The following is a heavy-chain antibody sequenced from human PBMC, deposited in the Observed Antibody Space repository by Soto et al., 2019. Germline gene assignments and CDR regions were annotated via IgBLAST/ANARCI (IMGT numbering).Heavy chain of an antibody. V-gene: IGHV3-53*01. D-gene: IGHD2-21*01. J-gene: IGHJ1*01. CDR2: IYSSGSI. Sequence: EVQLVESGGGLIQPGGSLRLSCATTGFSVNNNDMSWVRQAPGKGLEWVSLIYSSGSIKYAGSVKGRFTISRDNTKNIGYRQMNSLRADESAVYYCARRALSGDAGCGGQGPRFTVSS. CDR1: GFSVNNND. CDR3: ARRALSGDAGC.